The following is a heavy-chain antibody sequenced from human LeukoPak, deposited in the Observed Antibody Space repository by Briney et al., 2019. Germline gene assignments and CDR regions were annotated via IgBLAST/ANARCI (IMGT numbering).Heavy chain of an antibody. CDR1: GFTFSSYG. CDR2: IRYDGSNK. Sequence: GGSLRLSCAASGFTFSSYGMHWVRQAPGKGLEWVAFIRYDGSNKYYADSVKGRFTISRDNSKNTLYLQMNSLRAEDTAVYYCAIAPLAGSAFDYWGRGTLVTVSS. J-gene: IGHJ4*02. V-gene: IGHV3-30*02. D-gene: IGHD6-19*01. CDR3: AIAPLAGSAFDY.